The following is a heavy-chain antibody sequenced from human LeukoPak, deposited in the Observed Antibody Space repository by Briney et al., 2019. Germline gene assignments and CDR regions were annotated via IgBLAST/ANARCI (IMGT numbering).Heavy chain of an antibody. CDR1: GFTVSSNY. CDR2: IYSGGST. Sequence: GRSLRLSCAASGFTVSSNYMSWVRQAPGKGLEWVSVIYSGGSTYYADSVKGRFTISRDNSKNTLYLQMNSLRAEDTAVYYCAGATPGYYDSSGYFLDYWGQGTLVTVSS. J-gene: IGHJ4*02. V-gene: IGHV3-66*01. D-gene: IGHD3-22*01. CDR3: AGATPGYYDSSGYFLDY.